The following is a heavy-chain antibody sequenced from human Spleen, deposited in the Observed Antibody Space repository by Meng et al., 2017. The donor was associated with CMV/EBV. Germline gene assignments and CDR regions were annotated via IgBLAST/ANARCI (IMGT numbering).Heavy chain of an antibody. CDR2: ISAHSDDT. V-gene: IGHV1-18*01. J-gene: IGHJ6*02. CDR1: GFTFSSYG. CDR3: ARDRRYCSSTSCRGGMDV. D-gene: IGHD2-2*01. Sequence: ASVKVSCKASGFTFSSYGFSWLRQAPGQGLEWMGWISAHSDDTYFAQNFQGRVTLTTDTSTNTAYMELRSLRSDDTAVYYCARDRRYCSSTSCRGGMDVWGQGTTVTVSS.